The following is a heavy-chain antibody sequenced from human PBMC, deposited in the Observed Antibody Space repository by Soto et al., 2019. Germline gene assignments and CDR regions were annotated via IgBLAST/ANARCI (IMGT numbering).Heavy chain of an antibody. CDR1: GFTFSSYA. Sequence: GGSLRLSCAASGFTFSSYAMSWVRQAPGKGLEWVSAISGSGGSTYSADSVKGRFTISRDNSKNTLYLQMNSLRADDTAVYYCARSGAGSSSVLGYWGQGTLVTVSS. CDR3: ARSGAGSSSVLGY. D-gene: IGHD6-6*01. J-gene: IGHJ4*02. CDR2: ISGSGGST. V-gene: IGHV3-23*01.